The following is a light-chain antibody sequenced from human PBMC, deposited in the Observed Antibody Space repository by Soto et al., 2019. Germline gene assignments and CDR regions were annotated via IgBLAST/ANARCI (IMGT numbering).Light chain of an antibody. V-gene: IGKV1-33*01. CDR2: DAS. CDR1: QDISNY. J-gene: IGKJ5*01. Sequence: DIQMTQSPSSLSASVGDRVTITCQASQDISNYLNWYQQKPGKAPKLLIYDASNFETRVTSRFSRSRSGTDFTFTISILQPEDFATYYCQHYEHLPITFGQGTRLDIK. CDR3: QHYEHLPIT.